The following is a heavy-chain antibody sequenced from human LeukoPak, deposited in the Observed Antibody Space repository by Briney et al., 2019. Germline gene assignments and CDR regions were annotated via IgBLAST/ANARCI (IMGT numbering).Heavy chain of an antibody. CDR1: GFTLSRYW. CDR2: IKQGGSVK. D-gene: IGHD6-13*01. CDR3: ASGRQLGY. J-gene: IGHJ4*02. V-gene: IGHV3-7*01. Sequence: GGSLRLSCAASGFTLSRYWMSWVRQAPGKGLEWVANIKQGGSVKYYVDSVKGRFTISRDNAKNSLYLQMNSLRAEDTAVYYCASGRQLGYWGQGTLVTVSS.